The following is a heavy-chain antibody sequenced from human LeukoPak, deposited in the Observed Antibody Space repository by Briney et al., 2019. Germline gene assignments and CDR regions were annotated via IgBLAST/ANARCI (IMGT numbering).Heavy chain of an antibody. CDR2: ISATGDTI. J-gene: IGHJ4*02. CDR1: GFTFSNFE. V-gene: IGHV3-48*03. D-gene: IGHD3-16*02. CDR3: VRDAKLWGNNRPFYFDS. Sequence: GGSLRLSCAASGFTFSNFEMNWVRQAPGKGLEWISYISATGDTIYYTDSVKGRFTISRDNADNSLYLQINSLRAEDTAVYYCVRDAKLWGNNRPFYFDSWGQGTLVTVSS.